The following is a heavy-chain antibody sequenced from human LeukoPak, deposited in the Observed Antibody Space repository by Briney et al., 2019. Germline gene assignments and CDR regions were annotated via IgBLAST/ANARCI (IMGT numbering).Heavy chain of an antibody. CDR2: ISGSGGST. Sequence: GGSLRLSCAASGFTFGSYAMSWVRQAPGKGLEWVSAISGSGGSTYYADSVKGRFTISRDNSKNTLYLQMNSLRAEDTAVYYCAKVAGAWVVAATYYWGQGTLVTVSS. V-gene: IGHV3-23*01. J-gene: IGHJ4*02. CDR1: GFTFGSYA. D-gene: IGHD2-15*01. CDR3: AKVAGAWVVAATYY.